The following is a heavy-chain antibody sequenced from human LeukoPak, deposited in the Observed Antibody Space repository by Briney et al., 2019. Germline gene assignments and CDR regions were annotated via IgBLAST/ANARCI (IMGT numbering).Heavy chain of an antibody. J-gene: IGHJ4*02. V-gene: IGHV3-30*02. CDR2: IRYDGSNK. D-gene: IGHD3-10*01. Sequence: AGGSLRLSCAASGFTFSSYGMHWVRQAPGKGLEWVAFIRYDGSNKYYADSVKGRFTISRDNSKNTLYLQMNSLRAEDTAVYYCARRGAGRVCPGAASSKCLGYWGQGTLVTVSS. CDR3: ARRGAGRVCPGAASSKCLGY. CDR1: GFTFSSYG.